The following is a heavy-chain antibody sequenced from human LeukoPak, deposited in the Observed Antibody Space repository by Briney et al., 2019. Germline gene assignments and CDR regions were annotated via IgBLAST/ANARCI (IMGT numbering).Heavy chain of an antibody. CDR3: AREMLAAVAAQS. CDR2: ITSSSSYI. D-gene: IGHD6-19*01. J-gene: IGHJ5*02. CDR1: GFTFSSFD. Sequence: GGSLRLSCAASGFTFSSFDMHWVRQAPGKGLEWVSSITSSSSYIYYADSVKGRFTISRDNAKNSLYLQMNSLRAEDTAVYYCAREMLAAVAAQSWGQGTLVTVSS. V-gene: IGHV3-21*01.